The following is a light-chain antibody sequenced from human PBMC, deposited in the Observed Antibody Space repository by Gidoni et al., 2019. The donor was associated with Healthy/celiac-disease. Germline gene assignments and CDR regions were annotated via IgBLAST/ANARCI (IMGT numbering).Light chain of an antibody. CDR2: AAS. V-gene: IGKV1-39*01. J-gene: IGKJ1*01. CDR1: QSITKF. CDR3: QQSHSDHPWT. Sequence: DIQMTQSPSSLSASVGDRVTITCRASQSITKFLNWYQQKPGQVPKVLIYAASSLQSGVPSRFSGSGSGTDFTLTISGLQPEDFVTYYCQQSHSDHPWTFGQGTKVEIK.